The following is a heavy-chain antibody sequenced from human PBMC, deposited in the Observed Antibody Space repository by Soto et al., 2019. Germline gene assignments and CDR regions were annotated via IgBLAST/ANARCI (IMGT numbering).Heavy chain of an antibody. CDR1: GGSISSYY. CDR3: ARGEQWLVTYFDY. D-gene: IGHD6-19*01. J-gene: IGHJ4*02. V-gene: IGHV4-59*08. CDR2: IYYSGST. Sequence: PSETLSLTCTVSGGSISSYYWSWIRQPPGKGLEWIGYIYYSGSTNYNPSLKSRVTISVDTSKNQFSLKLSSVTAADTAVYYCARGEQWLVTYFDYWGQGTLVTVSS.